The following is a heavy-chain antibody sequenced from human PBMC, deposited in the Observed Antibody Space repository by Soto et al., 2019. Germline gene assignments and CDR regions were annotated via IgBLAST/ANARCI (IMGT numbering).Heavy chain of an antibody. Sequence: QLPLQESGPGLVKPSETLSLTCTVSGGSISSSSYYWGWIRQPPGKGLEWIGTIHFGGSTYYNPSLESRVIISVDRSKNQFSLRLSSVTAADTAVYYCARHAFDSNYLRWFDPWGQGTLVTVSS. CDR3: ARHAFDSNYLRWFDP. V-gene: IGHV4-39*01. CDR2: IHFGGST. J-gene: IGHJ5*02. D-gene: IGHD4-4*01. CDR1: GGSISSSSYY.